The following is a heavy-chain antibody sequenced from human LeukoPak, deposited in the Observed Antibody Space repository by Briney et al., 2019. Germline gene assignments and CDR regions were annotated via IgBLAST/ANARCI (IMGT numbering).Heavy chain of an antibody. Sequence: PGGPLRLSCAASGFTFSSYSMNWVRQAPGKGLEWVSSISSSSSYIYYADSVKGRFTISRDNAKNSLYLQMNSLRAEDTAVYYCARDLRSSGWYYFDYWGQGTLVTVSS. D-gene: IGHD6-19*01. CDR2: ISSSSSYI. J-gene: IGHJ4*02. CDR3: ARDLRSSGWYYFDY. CDR1: GFTFSSYS. V-gene: IGHV3-21*01.